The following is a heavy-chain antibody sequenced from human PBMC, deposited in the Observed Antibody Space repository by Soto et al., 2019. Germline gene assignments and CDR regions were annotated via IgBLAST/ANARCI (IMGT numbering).Heavy chain of an antibody. V-gene: IGHV3-48*02. D-gene: IGHD2-2*01. J-gene: IGHJ6*02. CDR3: ARDHRGLVPAAIRDYYYYGMDV. CDR1: GFTFSSYS. CDR2: ISSSSSTI. Sequence: GGSLRLSCAASGFTFSSYSMNWVRQAPGKGLEWVSYISSSSSTIYYADSVKGRFTISRDNAKNSLYLQMNSLRDEDTAVYYCARDHRGLVPAAIRDYYYYGMDVWGQGTTVTVSS.